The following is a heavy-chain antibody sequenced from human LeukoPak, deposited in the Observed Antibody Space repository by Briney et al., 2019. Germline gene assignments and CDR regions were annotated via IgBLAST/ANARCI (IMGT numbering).Heavy chain of an antibody. CDR1: GFTFSSYW. CDR3: ARGRTRADYYYGMDV. J-gene: IGHJ6*02. Sequence: PGGSLRLSCAASGFTFSSYWMHWVRQAPGKGLVWVSRINSDGSSTSYADSVKGRFTISRDNAKNTLYLQMNSLRAEDTAVYYCARGRTRADYYYGMDVWGQGTLVTVSS. CDR2: INSDGSST. V-gene: IGHV3-74*01.